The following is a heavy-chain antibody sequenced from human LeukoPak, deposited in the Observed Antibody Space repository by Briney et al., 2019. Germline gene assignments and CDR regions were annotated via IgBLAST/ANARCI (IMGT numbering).Heavy chain of an antibody. CDR1: GGPISTYY. CDR3: ARGYRSYDL. Sequence: PSETLSLTCTVSGGPISTYYWNWIRQTPGKGLEWIAFISYSGSNNNPSLKNRVTISMDTSKTQFSLKVDSVTAADTAMYYCARGYRSYDLWGQGTLVTVSS. CDR2: ISYSGS. D-gene: IGHD5-18*01. V-gene: IGHV4-59*01. J-gene: IGHJ5*02.